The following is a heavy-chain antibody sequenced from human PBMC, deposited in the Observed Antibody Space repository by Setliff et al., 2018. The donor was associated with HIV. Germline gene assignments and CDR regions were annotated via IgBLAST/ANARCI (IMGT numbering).Heavy chain of an antibody. D-gene: IGHD5-12*01. CDR1: GGSVSDTSYY. CDR2: VYYSGGT. CDR3: ARLGDSGYDFRGYFDY. Sequence: SETLSLTCTVSGGSVSDTSYYWGWIRQPPGRGLEWLANVYYSGGTYYNPSLNSRVTISVDTSRNQFSLKLTSVTAADTALYFCARLGDSGYDFRGYFDYWGQGKLVT. J-gene: IGHJ4*02. V-gene: IGHV4-39*01.